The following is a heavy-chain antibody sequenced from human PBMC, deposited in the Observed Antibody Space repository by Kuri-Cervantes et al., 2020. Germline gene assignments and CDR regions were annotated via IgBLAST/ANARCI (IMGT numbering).Heavy chain of an antibody. CDR3: ARGGNIMRVGIITPFDY. J-gene: IGHJ4*02. Sequence: SVKVSCKASGGTFSSYAISWVRQAPGQGLEWMGGIIPIFGTANYAQKFQGRVTITTDESTSTAYMELSSLRSDDTADYFCARGGNIMRVGIITPFDYWGQGSLVTVSS. V-gene: IGHV1-69*05. CDR2: IIPIFGTA. CDR1: GGTFSSYA. D-gene: IGHD3-22*01.